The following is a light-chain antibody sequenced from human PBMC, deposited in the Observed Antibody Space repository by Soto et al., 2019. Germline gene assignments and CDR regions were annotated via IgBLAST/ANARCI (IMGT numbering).Light chain of an antibody. CDR1: QSVLYSSNNKNY. CDR3: QQYYTPLRT. V-gene: IGKV4-1*01. J-gene: IGKJ1*01. Sequence: DIVMTQSPDSLAVSLGERATFNCKSSQSVLYSSNNKNYLAWHQQKPGQPPKLLIYWASTRESGVPDRFSGSGSGTDFTLTISSLQAEDVAVYYCQQYYTPLRTFGQGTKVEIK. CDR2: WAS.